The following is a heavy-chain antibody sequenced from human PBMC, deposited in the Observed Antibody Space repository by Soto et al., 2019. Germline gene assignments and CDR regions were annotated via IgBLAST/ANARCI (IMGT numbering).Heavy chain of an antibody. J-gene: IGHJ4*02. CDR3: ARAGQQLGTIDY. CDR2: ISSSSSYI. V-gene: IGHV3-21*01. D-gene: IGHD6-13*01. CDR1: GFTFSSYS. Sequence: EVQLVESGGGLVKPGGSLRLSCAASGFTFSSYSMNWVRRAPGKGLEWVSSISSSSSYIYYADSVKGRFTISRDNAKNSLYLQMNSLRAEDTAVYYCARAGQQLGTIDYWGQGTLVTVSS.